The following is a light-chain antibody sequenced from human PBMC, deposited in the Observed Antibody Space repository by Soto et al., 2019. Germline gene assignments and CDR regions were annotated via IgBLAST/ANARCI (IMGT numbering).Light chain of an antibody. Sequence: EIVIAQAPATLSVSPRGKAPLSCRASQSVSSNLAWYQQKPGQAPRLLIYDASTRATVIPARFSGSGSGTEFTLTISSLQSEDFAVYYCQQYNDWPPITFGQGTRLEIK. CDR2: DAS. V-gene: IGKV3-15*01. CDR3: QQYNDWPPIT. CDR1: QSVSSN. J-gene: IGKJ5*01.